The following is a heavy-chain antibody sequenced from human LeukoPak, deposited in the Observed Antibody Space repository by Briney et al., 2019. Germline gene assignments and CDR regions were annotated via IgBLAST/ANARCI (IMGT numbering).Heavy chain of an antibody. CDR3: AKDSVVSSSWYG. CDR1: GFTVSAVTTKY. V-gene: IGHV3-66*01. D-gene: IGHD6-13*01. Sequence: GGSLRLSCAASGFTVSAVTTKYMTWVRQAPGKGLEWVSVIYSDDSTFYANSVKGRFTISRDNSKNTLFLQMNSLRDEDTAVYYCAKDSVVSSSWYGRGQGTLVTVSS. J-gene: IGHJ4*02. CDR2: IYSDDST.